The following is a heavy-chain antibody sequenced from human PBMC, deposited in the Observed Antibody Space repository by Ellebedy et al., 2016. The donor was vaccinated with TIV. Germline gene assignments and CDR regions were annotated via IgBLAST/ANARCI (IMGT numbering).Heavy chain of an antibody. V-gene: IGHV3-23*01. D-gene: IGHD6-19*01. CDR2: IGIGGAST. CDR3: ASPAVGHTTGCCRYYFDY. CDR1: GFTFSTYA. J-gene: IGHJ4*02. Sequence: PGGSLRLSCSGSGFTFSTYAMHWVRQAPGKGLEWVSSIGIGGASTYYADSVKGRFTVSKHNSRNTLFLQMNSLSVEDTAVYSGASPAVGHTTGCCRYYFDYWGLGTLVTVSS.